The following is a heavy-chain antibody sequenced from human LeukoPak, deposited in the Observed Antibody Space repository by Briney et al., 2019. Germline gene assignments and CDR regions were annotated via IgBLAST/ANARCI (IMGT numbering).Heavy chain of an antibody. CDR1: GYSFTSYW. V-gene: IGHV5-51*01. CDR3: ARQQVYGITAAGPAISYYYYYMDV. D-gene: IGHD6-13*01. CDR2: IYPGDSDT. J-gene: IGHJ6*03. Sequence: GESLKISCKGSGYSFTSYWIGWVRQMPGKGLEWMGIIYPGDSDTRYSPSFQGQVTISADKSISTAYLQWSSLKASDTAMYYCARQQVYGITAAGPAISYYYYYMDVWGKGTTVTISS.